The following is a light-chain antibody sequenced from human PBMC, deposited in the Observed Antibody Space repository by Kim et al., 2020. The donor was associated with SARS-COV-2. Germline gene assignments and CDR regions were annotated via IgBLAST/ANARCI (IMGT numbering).Light chain of an antibody. J-gene: IGLJ1*01. CDR1: NIESKS. CDR2: YDS. V-gene: IGLV3-21*04. CDR3: QVWDSSSDHHCV. Sequence: SSELTQPPSVSVAPGKTARVTCGGDNIESKSVHWYQQKPGQAPVLVIYYDSDRPSGIPERFSGSNSGNTATLTISRVEGGDEADYYCQVWDSSSDHHCVFGTGTKVTVL.